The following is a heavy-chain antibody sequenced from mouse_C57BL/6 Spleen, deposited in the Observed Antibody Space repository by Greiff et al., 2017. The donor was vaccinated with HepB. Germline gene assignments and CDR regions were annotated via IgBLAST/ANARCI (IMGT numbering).Heavy chain of an antibody. Sequence: EVQLQQSGPELVKPGASVKISCKASGYTFTDYYMNWVKQSHGKSLEWIGDINPNNGGTSYNQKFKGKATLTVDKSSSTAYMELRSLTSEDSAVYYCAREGGNYVPWFAYWGQGTLVTVSA. J-gene: IGHJ3*01. CDR2: INPNNGGT. CDR3: AREGGNYVPWFAY. D-gene: IGHD2-1*01. V-gene: IGHV1-26*01. CDR1: GYTFTDYY.